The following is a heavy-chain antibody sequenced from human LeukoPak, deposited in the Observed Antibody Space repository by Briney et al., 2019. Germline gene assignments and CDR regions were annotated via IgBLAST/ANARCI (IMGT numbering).Heavy chain of an antibody. V-gene: IGHV1-69*04. CDR1: GGTFSSYA. J-gene: IGHJ6*02. CDR3: AREDVLRFLEWLSNYYYGMDV. D-gene: IGHD3-3*01. CDR2: IIPILGIA. Sequence: SVKVSCKASGGTFSSYAISWVRQAPGQGLEWMGRIIPILGIANYAQKFQGRVTITADKSTSTAYMELSSLRSEDTAVYYCAREDVLRFLEWLSNYYYGMDVWGQGTTVTVSS.